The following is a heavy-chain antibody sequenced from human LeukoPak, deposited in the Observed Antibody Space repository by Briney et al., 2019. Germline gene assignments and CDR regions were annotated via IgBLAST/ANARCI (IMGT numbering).Heavy chain of an antibody. D-gene: IGHD1-7*01. CDR1: GGSISTGSYY. V-gene: IGHV4-61*02. Sequence: SQTLSLTCTVSGGSISTGSYYWSWIRQPAGKGLEWIGRIYTSGSTNYNPSLKSRVTISVDTSKNQFSLKLSSVTAADTAVYYCARAVRDWNYVGWGQGTLVTVSS. J-gene: IGHJ4*02. CDR3: ARAVRDWNYVG. CDR2: IYTSGST.